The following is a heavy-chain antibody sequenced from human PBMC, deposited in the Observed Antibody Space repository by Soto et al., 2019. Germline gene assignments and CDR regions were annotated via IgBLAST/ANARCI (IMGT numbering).Heavy chain of an antibody. CDR2: IYHTGNA. V-gene: IGHV4-39*01. Sequence: QLQLKESGPGLVKSSETLSLTCSVSGDSISNGRFYWAWIRQPPGEGLEWIGSIYHTGNAYYNPSLKSRVTIFVDTSKNQFSLKLTSVTAADTALYYCARDYFDSSDYTTNWFDPWGQGALVTVSS. D-gene: IGHD3-22*01. CDR3: ARDYFDSSDYTTNWFDP. CDR1: GDSISNGRFY. J-gene: IGHJ5*02.